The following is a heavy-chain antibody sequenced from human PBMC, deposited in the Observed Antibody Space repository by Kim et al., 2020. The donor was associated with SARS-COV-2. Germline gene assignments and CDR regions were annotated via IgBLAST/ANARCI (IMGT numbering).Heavy chain of an antibody. J-gene: IGHJ4*02. D-gene: IGHD2-8*01. CDR3: ARQLGYCTNGVCYGVDY. Sequence: GESLKISCKGSGYSFTSYWIGWVRQMPGKGLEWMGIIYPGDSDTRYSPSFQGQVTISADKSISTAYLHWRSLKASDTAMYYCARQLGYCTNGVCYGVDYWGQGALVTVSS. CDR1: GYSFTSYW. CDR2: IYPGDSDT. V-gene: IGHV5-51*01.